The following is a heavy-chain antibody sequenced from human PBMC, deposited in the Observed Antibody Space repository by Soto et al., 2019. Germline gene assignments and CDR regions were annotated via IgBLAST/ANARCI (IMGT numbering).Heavy chain of an antibody. D-gene: IGHD2-2*01. CDR2: IYHSGST. J-gene: IGHJ6*02. Sequence: SETLSLTCAVSGGSISSSNWWSWVRQPPGKGLEWIGEIYHSGSTNYNPSLKSRVTISVDKSKNQFSLKLSSVTAADTAVYYCARERYCSSTSCYSDYYYGMDVWGQGTTVTVSS. V-gene: IGHV4-4*02. CDR3: ARERYCSSTSCYSDYYYGMDV. CDR1: GGSISSSNW.